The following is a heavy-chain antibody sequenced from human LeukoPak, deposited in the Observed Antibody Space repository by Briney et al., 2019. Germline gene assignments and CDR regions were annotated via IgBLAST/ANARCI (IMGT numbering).Heavy chain of an antibody. CDR2: ISHSGST. V-gene: IGHV4-38-2*01. Sequence: PSETLSLTCAVSGYSISTGYNWGWIGQSPGKGLEGIGSISHSGSTYYNPSLKSRDTISLDTSNNEFSLSLSSVTAADTDLYFCARGYYGSGSYYKGNYFDYWGQGTLVTVSS. D-gene: IGHD3-10*01. J-gene: IGHJ4*02. CDR3: ARGYYGSGSYYKGNYFDY. CDR1: GYSISTGYN.